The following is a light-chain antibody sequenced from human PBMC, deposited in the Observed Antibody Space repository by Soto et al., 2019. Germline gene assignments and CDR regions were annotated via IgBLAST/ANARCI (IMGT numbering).Light chain of an antibody. Sequence: DIQMTRSPSSLSPSVGQRVTLTCRASQGISSYLNWYQQKLGKVPKLLMYDXSSLQRGVPSRLSGSGSGTDFTLTISSLQPEDFANYYCQQSYSTPRTFGQGTKVEIK. CDR2: DXS. CDR1: QGISSY. CDR3: QQSYSTPRT. V-gene: IGKV1-39*01. J-gene: IGKJ1*01.